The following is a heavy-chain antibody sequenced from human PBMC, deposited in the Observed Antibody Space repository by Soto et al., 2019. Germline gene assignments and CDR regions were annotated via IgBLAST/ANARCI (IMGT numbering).Heavy chain of an antibody. CDR1: CGSIISFS. CDR3: ARGTSWSGMDV. J-gene: IGHJ6*02. Sequence: PSETLSLTCSVSCGSIISFSCSWIRQPPGKGLEWIGYIYFSGSTNYNPSLKSRVTISVDTSKNRFSLNLSSVTAADTAVYYCARGTSWSGMDVWGQGTTVTVSS. CDR2: IYFSGST. V-gene: IGHV4-59*01. D-gene: IGHD2-2*01.